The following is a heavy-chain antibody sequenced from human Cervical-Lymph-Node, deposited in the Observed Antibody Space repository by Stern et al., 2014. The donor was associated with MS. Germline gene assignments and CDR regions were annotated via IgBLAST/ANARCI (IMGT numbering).Heavy chain of an antibody. J-gene: IGHJ4*02. D-gene: IGHD5-12*01. V-gene: IGHV1-69*01. CDR1: GDTFSSSG. CDR2: IIPVISTP. CDR3: VREGRRGYGYYN. Sequence: QVQLVQSGAEVKKPGSSVKVSCKVSGDTFSSSGISWVRQAPGQGLEWVGGIIPVISTPNYAQRFQGRVTIVADESTSPVNLELSSLRFEGAAVYYWVREGRRGYGYYNWGQGTLVTVSS.